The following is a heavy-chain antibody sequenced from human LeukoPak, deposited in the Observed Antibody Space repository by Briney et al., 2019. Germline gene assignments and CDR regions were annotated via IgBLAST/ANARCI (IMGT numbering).Heavy chain of an antibody. V-gene: IGHV3-7*01. J-gene: IGHJ3*02. Sequence: GGSLRLSCAASEFTLSSYWMAWVRQAPGKGLAWVANIKQDGSEKFYVDSVKGRFTISRDNARNSLYLQMNSLRAEDTAIFYCARVNPLMAPGAFDIWGQGTMVAVSS. CDR3: ARVNPLMAPGAFDI. D-gene: IGHD2-8*01. CDR2: IKQDGSEK. CDR1: EFTLSSYW.